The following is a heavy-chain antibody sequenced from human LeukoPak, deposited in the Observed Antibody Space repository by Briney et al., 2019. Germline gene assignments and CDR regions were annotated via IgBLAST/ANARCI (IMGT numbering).Heavy chain of an antibody. J-gene: IGHJ6*04. V-gene: IGHV5-51*01. Sequence: GESLKISCQASGYTFDRSWIGWVRQMPGKGFQWLGIVYPRDSDTRYSPSVQGHVTITADTSIDTAYLQWRSLRASDTANYFCVRQIAVAGRTTSEYWYYICVWGKGTAITVSS. CDR2: VYPRDSDT. D-gene: IGHD6-19*01. CDR3: VRQIAVAGRTTSEYWYYICV. CDR1: GYTFDRSW.